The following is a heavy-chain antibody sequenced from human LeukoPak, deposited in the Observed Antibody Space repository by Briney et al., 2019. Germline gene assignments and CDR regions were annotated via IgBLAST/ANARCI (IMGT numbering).Heavy chain of an antibody. D-gene: IGHD4-17*01. J-gene: IGHJ4*02. Sequence: ASVKVSCKASGYTFTGYYMHWVRQAPGQGLEGMGWINPNSGGTNYAQKFQGRVTMTRDTSISTAYMELSRLRSDDTAVYYCARFSDYGDCFDYWGQGTLVTVSS. V-gene: IGHV1-2*02. CDR3: ARFSDYGDCFDY. CDR2: INPNSGGT. CDR1: GYTFTGYY.